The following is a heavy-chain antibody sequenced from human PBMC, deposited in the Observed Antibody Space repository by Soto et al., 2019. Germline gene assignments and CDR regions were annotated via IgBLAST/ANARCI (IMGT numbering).Heavy chain of an antibody. CDR2: IDPSDSYT. D-gene: IGHD1-1*01. V-gene: IGHV5-10-1*01. J-gene: IGHJ4*02. CDR3: VRHKRLAERLCALDY. Sequence: GESLKISCECSGYNFPYFWITWVRQMPGKGLEWMGTIDPSDSYTDYSPSFQGHVTLSADKSRSTAYLQWSSLKASDTAMYYCVRHKRLAERLCALDYWGQGTPVAVAS. CDR1: GYNFPYFW.